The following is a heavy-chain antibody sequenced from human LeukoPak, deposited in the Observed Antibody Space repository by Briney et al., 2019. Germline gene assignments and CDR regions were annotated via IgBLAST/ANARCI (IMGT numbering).Heavy chain of an antibody. CDR1: GFMFNTYS. Sequence: GESLKISCAASGFMFNTYSMDWVHQAPGKGLEWVSYIKSSSDTIYYADSVKGRFTISRDNSKNTLYLQMNSLRAEDTAVYYCAKDPGEQQLVYYFDYWGQGTLVTASS. CDR3: AKDPGEQQLVYYFDY. D-gene: IGHD6-13*01. J-gene: IGHJ4*02. CDR2: IKSSSDTI. V-gene: IGHV3-48*04.